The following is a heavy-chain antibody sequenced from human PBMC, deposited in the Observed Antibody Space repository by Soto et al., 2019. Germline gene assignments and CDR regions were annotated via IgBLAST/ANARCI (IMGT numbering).Heavy chain of an antibody. J-gene: IGHJ4*02. CDR2: INHSGST. D-gene: IGHD3-16*01. Sequence: PSETLSLTCAVYGGSFSGYYWTWIRQPPGTGLEWIGEINHSGSTNYNPSLKSRVTISVDTSKNQFSLKLTSVTAADTAVYYCALRLGDPGRLYFDYWGQGTLVTVSS. CDR3: ALRLGDPGRLYFDY. V-gene: IGHV4-34*01. CDR1: GGSFSGYY.